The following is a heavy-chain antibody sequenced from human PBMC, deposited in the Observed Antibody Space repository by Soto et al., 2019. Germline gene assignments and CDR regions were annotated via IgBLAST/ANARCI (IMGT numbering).Heavy chain of an antibody. D-gene: IGHD3-10*01. CDR2: IYPGDSDT. CDR3: ARQQTALRGGYYYYGMDV. J-gene: IGHJ6*02. CDR1: GYSFTSYW. Sequence: GESLKISCKGSGYSFTSYWVGWVRQMPGKGLEWMGIIYPGDSDTRYSPSFQGQVTISADKSISTAYLQWSSLKASDTAMYYCARQQTALRGGYYYYGMDVWGQGTTVTVSS. V-gene: IGHV5-51*01.